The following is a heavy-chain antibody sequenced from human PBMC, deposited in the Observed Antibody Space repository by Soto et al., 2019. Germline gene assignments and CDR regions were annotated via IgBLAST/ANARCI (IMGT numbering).Heavy chain of an antibody. V-gene: IGHV3-9*01. CDR3: AKDRQDSSSWHYGMYV. CDR2: ISWNSGSI. D-gene: IGHD6-13*01. CDR1: GFTFDDYA. Sequence: EVQLVESGGGLVQPGRSLRLSCAASGFTFDDYAMHWVRQAPGKGLEWVSGISWNSGSIGYADSVKGRFTISRDNAKNSLYLQMNSLRAEDTALYYCAKDRQDSSSWHYGMYVWGQGTTVTVSS. J-gene: IGHJ6*02.